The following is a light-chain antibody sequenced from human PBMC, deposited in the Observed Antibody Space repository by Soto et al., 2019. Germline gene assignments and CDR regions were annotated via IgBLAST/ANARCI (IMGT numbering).Light chain of an antibody. V-gene: IGLV1-40*01. J-gene: IGLJ3*02. CDR1: SSNIGAGYD. CDR2: G. Sequence: QSVLTQTPSVSGAPGQKITMSCTGSSSNIGAGYDVHWYQQLPGTAPKLLVAGNRPSGVPDRFSVSKSGASASLAITGLQAEDEADYYCQSYDSSLSRRWVFGGGTKLTVL. CDR3: QSYDSSLSRRWV.